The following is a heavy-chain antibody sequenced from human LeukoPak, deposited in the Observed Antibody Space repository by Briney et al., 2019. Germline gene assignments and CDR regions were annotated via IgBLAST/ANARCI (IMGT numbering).Heavy chain of an antibody. D-gene: IGHD2-2*01. Sequence: GGSLRLSCTASGFTFGDYSVSWVRQAPGKGLEWVGFIRSKAYGGTTEYAASVKGRFTISRDDSKSIAYLQMNSLKTEDTAVYSCTGAGGHCSSTSCFSYWGQGTLVTVSS. CDR2: IRSKAYGGTT. CDR1: GFTFGDYS. J-gene: IGHJ4*02. V-gene: IGHV3-49*04. CDR3: TGAGGHCSSTSCFSY.